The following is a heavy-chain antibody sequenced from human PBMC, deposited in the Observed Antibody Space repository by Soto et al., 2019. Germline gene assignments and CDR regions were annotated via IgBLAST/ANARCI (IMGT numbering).Heavy chain of an antibody. CDR1: GFTFSSYS. CDR3: ARDTCPDCYSIGY. Sequence: GGSLRLSCAASGFTFSSYSMNWVRQAPGKGLEWVSYISSSSSTIYYADSVKGRFTISRDNAKNSLYLQMNSLRAEDTAVYYCARDTCPDCYSIGYWGLGTLVTVSS. D-gene: IGHD2-21*02. V-gene: IGHV3-48*01. J-gene: IGHJ4*02. CDR2: ISSSSSTI.